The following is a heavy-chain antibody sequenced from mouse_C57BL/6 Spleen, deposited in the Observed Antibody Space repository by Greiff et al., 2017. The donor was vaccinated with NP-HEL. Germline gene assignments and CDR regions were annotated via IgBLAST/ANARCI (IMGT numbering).Heavy chain of an antibody. CDR3: ARETTVVHWYFDV. CDR2: IHPNSGST. V-gene: IGHV1-64*01. Sequence: QVQLKQPGAELVKPGASVKLSCKASGYTFTSYWMHWVKQRPGQGLEWIGMIHPNSGSTNYNEKFKSKATLTVDKSSSTAYMQLSSLTSEDSAVYYCARETTVVHWYFDVWGTGTTVTVSS. CDR1: GYTFTSYW. J-gene: IGHJ1*03. D-gene: IGHD1-1*01.